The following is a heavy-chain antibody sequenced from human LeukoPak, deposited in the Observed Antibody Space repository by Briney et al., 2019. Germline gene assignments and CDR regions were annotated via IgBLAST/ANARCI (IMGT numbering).Heavy chain of an antibody. CDR3: ATRDYYDSRGYYYYYFDY. Sequence: HPGGSLRLSCAASGFTFNNYAMSWVRQAPGKGLEWVSGISGSGGSTYYAGSVKGRFTISRDNSKNTVYLQMNSLRAEDTAVYYCATRDYYDSRGYYYYYFDYWGQGTLVTVSS. D-gene: IGHD3-22*01. V-gene: IGHV3-23*01. CDR2: ISGSGGST. CDR1: GFTFNNYA. J-gene: IGHJ4*02.